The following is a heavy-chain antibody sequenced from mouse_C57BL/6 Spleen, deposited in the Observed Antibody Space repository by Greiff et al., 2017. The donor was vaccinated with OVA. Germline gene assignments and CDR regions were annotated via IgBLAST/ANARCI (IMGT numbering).Heavy chain of an antibody. CDR1: GFTFSSYA. D-gene: IGHD2-3*01. CDR3: TRAPDDGYYAMDY. J-gene: IGHJ4*01. Sequence: EVMLVESGEGLVKPGGSLKLSCAASGFTFSSYAMSWVRQTPEKRLEWVAYISSGGDYIYYADTVKGRFTISRDNARNTLYLQMSSLKSEDTAMYYCTRAPDDGYYAMDYWGQGTSVTVSS. V-gene: IGHV5-9-1*02. CDR2: ISSGGDYI.